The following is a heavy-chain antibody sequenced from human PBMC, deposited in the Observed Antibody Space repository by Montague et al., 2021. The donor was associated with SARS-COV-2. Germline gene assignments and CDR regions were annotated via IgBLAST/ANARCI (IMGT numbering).Heavy chain of an antibody. D-gene: IGHD3-22*01. J-gene: IGHJ3*01. CDR2: ILYSEAT. CDR3: ARPIHDNSPDRAFDV. CDR1: GDSITSSCYY. V-gene: IGHV4-39*02. Sequence: SETLSLTCTVSGDSITSSCYYWGWIRQPPGKGLEWIGSILYSEATYYNPSLKSRLTISVDTSKNHFSLKLTSVTASDSAVYYCARPIHDNSPDRAFDVWGQGTMVTVSS.